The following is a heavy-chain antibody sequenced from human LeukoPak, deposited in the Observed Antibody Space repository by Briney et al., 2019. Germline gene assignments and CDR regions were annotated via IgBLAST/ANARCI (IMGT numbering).Heavy chain of an antibody. D-gene: IGHD3-3*01. V-gene: IGHV3-30*02. CDR1: GFTFSSNG. J-gene: IGHJ4*02. CDR3: AKDLGSIGVVIGY. Sequence: GGSLRLSCAASGFTFSSNGMHWVRQAPGKGLEWVALIRYDGTNKYYADSVKGRFTISRDNSKNTLYLQMSSLRAEDTAVYYCAKDLGSIGVVIGYWGQGTLVTVSS. CDR2: IRYDGTNK.